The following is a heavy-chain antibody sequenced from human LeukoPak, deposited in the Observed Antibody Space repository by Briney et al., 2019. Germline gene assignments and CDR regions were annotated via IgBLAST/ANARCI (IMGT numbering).Heavy chain of an antibody. J-gene: IGHJ4*02. CDR2: ISYDGSNK. D-gene: IGHD2/OR15-2a*01. Sequence: GRSLRLSCAASGFTFSSYGMHWVRQAPGKGLEWVAVISYDGSNKYYADSVKGRFTISRDNSKNTLYLQMNSLRAEDTAVYYCAKNFGYYFMVIGYWGQGTLVTVSS. V-gene: IGHV3-30*18. CDR1: GFTFSSYG. CDR3: AKNFGYYFMVIGY.